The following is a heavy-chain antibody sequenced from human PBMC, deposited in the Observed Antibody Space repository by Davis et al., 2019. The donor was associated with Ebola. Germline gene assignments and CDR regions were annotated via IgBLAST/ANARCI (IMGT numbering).Heavy chain of an antibody. J-gene: IGHJ4*02. CDR2: VSLDGSNN. V-gene: IGHV3-30*04. CDR1: GFTLRNSA. Sequence: GESLKISCVVSGFTLRNSAMVWVRQAPGKGLEWVASVSLDGSNNFYADSVIGRFTISSDDPKDTLYLQMSSLRVDDTAVYYCATQGGYSNGDHFGFWGRGTLVTVSS. D-gene: IGHD4-11*01. CDR3: ATQGGYSNGDHFGF.